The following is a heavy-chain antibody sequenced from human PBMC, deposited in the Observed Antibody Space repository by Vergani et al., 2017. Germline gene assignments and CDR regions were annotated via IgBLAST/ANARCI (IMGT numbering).Heavy chain of an antibody. D-gene: IGHD1-1*01. Sequence: EVELAQSGPEMRKPGESVKISCKGSEYSFGNYWNGWVRQMPGKGLEWMGIIYSADSDTRYSPSFQGQVTISADKSISTAFLQWDSLKASDTALYYCARHTTYTDSWGQGTLVTVSS. CDR2: IYSADSDT. J-gene: IGHJ4*02. V-gene: IGHV5-51*01. CDR1: EYSFGNYW. CDR3: ARHTTYTDS.